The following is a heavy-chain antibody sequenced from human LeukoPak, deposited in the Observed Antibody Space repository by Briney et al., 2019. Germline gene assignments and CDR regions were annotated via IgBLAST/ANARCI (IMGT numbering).Heavy chain of an antibody. Sequence: PGGSLRLSCAASGFTVSTSYMCWVRQAPGKGLEWASLIYSGGSTYYPDSVRGRFTISRDNSQNTLHLQMNSLRAEDTAIYYCARYVTGWSSAFDMWGQGTMVTVSS. CDR3: ARYVTGWSSAFDM. V-gene: IGHV3-66*01. CDR1: GFTVSTSY. D-gene: IGHD6-19*01. J-gene: IGHJ3*02. CDR2: IYSGGST.